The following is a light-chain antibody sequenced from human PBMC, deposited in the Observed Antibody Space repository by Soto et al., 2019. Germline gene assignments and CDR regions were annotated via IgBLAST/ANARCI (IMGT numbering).Light chain of an antibody. CDR3: SSYTGSTTLHYV. CDR2: DVS. Sequence: QSVLTQPASVSGSPGQSITISCTGTSSDVGGYNYVSWYQQHPGKAPKLLIYDVSNRPSGASNRFSGSKSGNTASLTISGLQAEDAADYYCSSYTGSTTLHYVFGTGTKLTVL. V-gene: IGLV2-14*01. CDR1: SSDVGGYNY. J-gene: IGLJ1*01.